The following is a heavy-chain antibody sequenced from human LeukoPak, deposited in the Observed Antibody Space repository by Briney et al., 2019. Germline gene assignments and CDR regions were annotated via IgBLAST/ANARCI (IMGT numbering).Heavy chain of an antibody. CDR1: GYTFTDYY. CDR3: ARDGALYCSSTSCYPGRDYYYYYMDV. J-gene: IGHJ6*03. Sequence: ASVKISCNVSGYTFTDYYMHWVQQAPGKGLEWMGLVDPEDGETIYAEKFQGRVTITADRSTDTAYMELSSLRSEDTAVYYSARDGALYCSSTSCYPGRDYYYYYMDVWGKGTTVTVSS. CDR2: VDPEDGET. V-gene: IGHV1-69-2*01. D-gene: IGHD2-2*01.